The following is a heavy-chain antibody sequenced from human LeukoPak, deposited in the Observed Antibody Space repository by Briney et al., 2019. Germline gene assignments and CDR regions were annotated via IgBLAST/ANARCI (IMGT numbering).Heavy chain of an antibody. CDR2: INPNSGGT. CDR1: GYSFSGYY. CDR3: ARDLSYSGYEFDY. J-gene: IGHJ4*02. V-gene: IGHV1-2*02. Sequence: ASVKVSCKASGYSFSGYYMHWVRQAPGQGLEWMGWINPNSGGTNYAQKFQGRVTMTRDTSISTAYMELSRLRSDDTAVYYCARDLSYSGYEFDYWGQGTLVTVSS. D-gene: IGHD5-12*01.